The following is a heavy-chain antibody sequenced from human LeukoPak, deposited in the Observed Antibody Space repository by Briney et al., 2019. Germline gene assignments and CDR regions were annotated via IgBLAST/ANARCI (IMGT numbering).Heavy chain of an antibody. CDR1: GGSFSGYY. V-gene: IGHV4-34*01. D-gene: IGHD2-15*01. CDR2: INHSGST. CDR3: ARGRIVVVVAATPNWFDP. J-gene: IGHJ5*02. Sequence: SETLSLTCAVYGGSFSGYYWSWIRQPPGKGLEWIGEINHSGSTNYNPSLKSRVTISVDTSKNQFSLKLSSVTAADTAVYYRARGRIVVVVAATPNWFDPWGQGTLVTVSS.